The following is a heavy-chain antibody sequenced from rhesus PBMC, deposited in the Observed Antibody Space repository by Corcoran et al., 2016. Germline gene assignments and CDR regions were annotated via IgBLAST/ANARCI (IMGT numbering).Heavy chain of an antibody. CDR1: GASISDTYR. D-gene: IGHD6-13*01. J-gene: IGHJ4*01. Sequence: QVPLQESGPGVVKPSETLSLNCAVSGASISDTYRWSCIRQPPGTGMEWIGYIYGSSTSTNYNPSLKRLVTISKDTSKNQFSLKLSSVTAADTAVYYCARGLAAGLPDYWGQGVLVTVSS. CDR3: ARGLAAGLPDY. CDR2: IYGSSTST. V-gene: IGHV4S10*01.